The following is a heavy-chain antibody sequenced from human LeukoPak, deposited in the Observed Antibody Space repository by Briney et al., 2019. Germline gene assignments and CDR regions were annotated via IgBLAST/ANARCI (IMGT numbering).Heavy chain of an antibody. Sequence: SETLSLTCTVSGGSISSSSYYWGLIRQPPGKGLEWIGSICYSGSTYYNPSLKSRVTITVDTSKNQFSLKLSSVTAAVMAVYYCARRANPWVRGVRNYGMDVWGQGTTVTVSS. CDR2: ICYSGST. V-gene: IGHV4-39*01. CDR3: ARRANPWVRGVRNYGMDV. D-gene: IGHD3-10*01. CDR1: GGSISSSSYY. J-gene: IGHJ6*02.